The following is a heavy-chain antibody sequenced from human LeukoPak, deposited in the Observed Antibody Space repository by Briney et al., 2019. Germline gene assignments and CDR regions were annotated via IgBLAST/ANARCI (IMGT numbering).Heavy chain of an antibody. CDR2: IYYSGST. CDR3: ARSTGSWFDP. Sequence: SETLSLTCTVSGGSISSYYWSWIRQPPGKGLEWIGYIYYSGSTNYNPSLKSRVTISVDTSKSQFSLKLSSVTAADTAVYYCARSTGSWFDPWGQGTLVTVSS. V-gene: IGHV4-59*01. D-gene: IGHD3-9*01. CDR1: GGSISSYY. J-gene: IGHJ5*02.